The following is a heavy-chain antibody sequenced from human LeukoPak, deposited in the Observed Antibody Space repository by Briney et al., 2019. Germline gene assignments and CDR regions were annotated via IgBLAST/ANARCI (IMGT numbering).Heavy chain of an antibody. CDR2: ISGSGGST. J-gene: IGHJ4*02. Sequence: GGSLRLSCAASGFTFSSYAMSWVRQAPGKGLEWVSAISGSGGSTYYADPVKGRFTISRDNSKNTLYLQMNSLRAEDTAVYYCAKDRWELQYYFDYWGQGTLVTVSS. CDR1: GFTFSSYA. D-gene: IGHD1-26*01. V-gene: IGHV3-23*01. CDR3: AKDRWELQYYFDY.